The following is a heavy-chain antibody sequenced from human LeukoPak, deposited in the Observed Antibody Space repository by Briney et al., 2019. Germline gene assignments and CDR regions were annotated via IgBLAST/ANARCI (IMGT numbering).Heavy chain of an antibody. CDR3: AGPFDP. J-gene: IGHJ5*02. Sequence: PSETLSLTCAVYGGSFSGYYWSWIRQPPGKGLEWIGEINHSGSTNYNPSLKSRVTISVDTSKNQFSLKLSSVTAADTAVYYCAGPFDPWGQGTLVTVSS. CDR1: GGSFSGYY. CDR2: INHSGST. V-gene: IGHV4-34*01.